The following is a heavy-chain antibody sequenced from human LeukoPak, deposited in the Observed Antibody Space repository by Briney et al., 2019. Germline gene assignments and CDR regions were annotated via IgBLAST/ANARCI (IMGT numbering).Heavy chain of an antibody. D-gene: IGHD3-22*01. J-gene: IGHJ4*02. V-gene: IGHV3-30-3*01. CDR1: GFTFSSYA. CDR3: ARDRYYYESSGYYSPPY. CDR2: ISYDGSNK. Sequence: PGGSLRLSCAASGFTFSSYAMHWVRQAPGKGLEWVAVISYDGSNKYYADSVKGRFTISRDNSKNTLYLQMNSLRAEDTAVYYCARDRYYYESSGYYSPPYWGQGTLVTVSS.